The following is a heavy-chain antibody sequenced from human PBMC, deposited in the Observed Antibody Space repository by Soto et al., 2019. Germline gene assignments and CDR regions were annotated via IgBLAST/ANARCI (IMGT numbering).Heavy chain of an antibody. V-gene: IGHV3-74*01. CDR2: INSDGSST. CDR1: GFTCSSYW. CDR3: ARGGSLNRYFDL. J-gene: IGHJ2*01. Sequence: EVQLVESGGGLAQPGGSLRLSCAASGFTCSSYWMHWVRQAPGTGLVWVSRINSDGSSTSYADSVKGRFTISRDNAKNTLYRQMNSLRAEDTAVYYCARGGSLNRYFDLWGRGTLVTVSS. D-gene: IGHD1-26*01.